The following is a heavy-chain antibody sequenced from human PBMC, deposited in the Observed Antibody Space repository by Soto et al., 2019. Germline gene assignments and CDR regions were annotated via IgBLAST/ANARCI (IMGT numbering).Heavy chain of an antibody. J-gene: IGHJ6*02. CDR1: GFTFSDYY. Sequence: QVQLVESGGGLVKPGGSLRLSCAASGFTFSDYYMSWIRQAPGKGLEWVSYISSSGSTIYYADSVKGRFTIARDNAKNSLYRQMHRLRAEDTAVYYCARVPYSSSWYDYYYGMDVWGQGTTVTVS. V-gene: IGHV3-11*01. CDR2: ISSSGSTI. CDR3: ARVPYSSSWYDYYYGMDV. D-gene: IGHD6-13*01.